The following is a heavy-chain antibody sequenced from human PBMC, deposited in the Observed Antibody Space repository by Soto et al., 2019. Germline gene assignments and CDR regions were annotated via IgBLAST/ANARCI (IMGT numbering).Heavy chain of an antibody. CDR3: EGTRDDSIEY. CDR1: GASISNYY. V-gene: IGHV4-59*01. D-gene: IGHD1-1*01. CDR2: IYYNGTN. Sequence: QVQLQESGPGLVKPSETLSLTCTVSGASISNYYWNWIRQPPGKELEYISYIYYNGTNYYNHYLMSQVTISKDKYTKQFYIKLTYVTAADTALYYCEGTRDDSIEYWGQGILVTVSS. J-gene: IGHJ4*02.